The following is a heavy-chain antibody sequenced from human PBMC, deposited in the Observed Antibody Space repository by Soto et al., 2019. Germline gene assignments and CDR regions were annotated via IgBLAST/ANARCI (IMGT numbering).Heavy chain of an antibody. CDR3: ARDRAGYYGMDV. CDR2: ISSSSSYI. J-gene: IGHJ6*02. V-gene: IGHV3-21*01. D-gene: IGHD3-10*01. Sequence: GGSLRLSCAASGFTFSSYSMNWARQAPGKGLEWVSSISSSSSYIYYADSVKGRFTISRDNAKNSLYLQMNSPRAEDTAVYYCARDRAGYYGMDVWGQGTTVTVSS. CDR1: GFTFSSYS.